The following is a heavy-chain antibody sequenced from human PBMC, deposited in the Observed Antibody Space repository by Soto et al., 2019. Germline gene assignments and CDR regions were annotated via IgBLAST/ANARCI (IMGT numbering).Heavy chain of an antibody. Sequence: SETLSLTCTVSGGSISSGNNYWSWIRQHPGKGLEWIGYIYYSGSTYYNPSLKSRVTISVDTSKNQFSLKLRSVTAADTAVYYCARSHYYDSSGLCAFEIWGQGTMVTVSS. CDR1: GGSISSGNNY. CDR2: IYYSGST. V-gene: IGHV4-31*03. J-gene: IGHJ3*02. D-gene: IGHD3-22*01. CDR3: ARSHYYDSSGLCAFEI.